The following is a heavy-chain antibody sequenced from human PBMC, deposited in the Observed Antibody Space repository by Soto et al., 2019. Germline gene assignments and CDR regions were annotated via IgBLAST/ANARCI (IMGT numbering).Heavy chain of an antibody. V-gene: IGHV1-18*01. D-gene: IGHD3-3*01. Sequence: ASVKVSCKTSGYTFNTYGINWVRQAPGQGLELMGWISAYDGKTTYAEKFQGRVTLTTDTSTSTAYMELRSLRSDDTAIYYCARDPPEFWTSYWVGPWGQGTPVTVS. CDR3: ARDPPEFWTSYWVGP. CDR1: GYTFNTYG. J-gene: IGHJ5*02. CDR2: ISAYDGKT.